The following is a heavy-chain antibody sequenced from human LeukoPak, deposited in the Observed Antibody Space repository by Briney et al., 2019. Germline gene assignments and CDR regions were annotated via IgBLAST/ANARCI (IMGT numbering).Heavy chain of an antibody. V-gene: IGHV3-23*01. CDR3: AREGGYDSSGYYYVYFDY. CDR1: GFTFSSYA. Sequence: GGSLRLSCAASGFTFSSYAMSWVRQAPGKGLEWVSAISGGGGSTYYADSVKGRFTISRDNAKNSLYLQMNSLRAEDTAVYYCAREGGYDSSGYYYVYFDYWGQGTLVTVSS. J-gene: IGHJ4*02. CDR2: ISGGGGST. D-gene: IGHD3-22*01.